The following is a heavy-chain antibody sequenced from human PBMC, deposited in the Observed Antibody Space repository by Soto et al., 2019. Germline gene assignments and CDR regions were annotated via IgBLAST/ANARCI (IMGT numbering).Heavy chain of an antibody. CDR1: GYTFTGHY. CDR2: INSNSVGT. CDR3: AREPMVRAAHGFDI. Sequence: VKVSCKASGYTFTGHYMHWVRQAPGQGLEWMGWINSNSVGTNYAQKFQGRVTMTRDTSISTAYMELSRLRSDDTAVYYCAREPMVRAAHGFDIWGQGTMVTVSS. D-gene: IGHD3-10*01. V-gene: IGHV1-2*02. J-gene: IGHJ3*02.